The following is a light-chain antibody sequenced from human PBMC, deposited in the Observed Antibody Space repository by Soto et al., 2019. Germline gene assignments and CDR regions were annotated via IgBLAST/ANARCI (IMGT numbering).Light chain of an antibody. Sequence: EIVLTQSPDTLSLSPAERATLSCRASQSVGTSLVWYQPKPGQAPRLLTYGASHRAPGIPARFSGSGSGTDVALTISSLEPEDFAVYCCQQRCSGFGQG. CDR3: QQRCSG. CDR2: GAS. CDR1: QSVGTS. V-gene: IGKV3-11*01. J-gene: IGKJ2*01.